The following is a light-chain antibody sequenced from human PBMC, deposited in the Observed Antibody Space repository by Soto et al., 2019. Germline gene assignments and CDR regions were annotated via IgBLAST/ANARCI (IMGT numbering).Light chain of an antibody. V-gene: IGKV3-15*01. J-gene: IGKJ1*01. CDR2: GAS. CDR3: QQYNNWPLGT. CDR1: HTVGDN. Sequence: ETAMTQSPVTLSLSPGERATLSCRASHTVGDNVAWYRQKPGQPPSLLIYGASTRAPGVPARFSGSGSGTDFILTISSLQSEDFGFYYCQQYNNWPLGTFGQGTRVEI.